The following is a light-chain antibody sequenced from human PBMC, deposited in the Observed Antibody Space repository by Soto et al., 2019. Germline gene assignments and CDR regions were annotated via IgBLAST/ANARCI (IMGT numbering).Light chain of an antibody. Sequence: QSVLTQPPSASGTPGQRVTISCSGSSSNIGSNSVNWYRQLPGTAPKLLIYTNNQRPSGVPDRFSGSKSGTSASLAISGLQSEDEADYYCAVWDDSLNGLWVFGGGTKVTVL. CDR1: SSNIGSNS. J-gene: IGLJ3*02. CDR2: TNN. V-gene: IGLV1-44*01. CDR3: AVWDDSLNGLWV.